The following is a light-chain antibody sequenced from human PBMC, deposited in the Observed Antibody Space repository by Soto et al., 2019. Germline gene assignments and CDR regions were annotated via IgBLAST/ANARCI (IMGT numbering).Light chain of an antibody. CDR3: QQHGTSAWT. Sequence: TVSLSRGGRANLSCRASQSVSSSYLAWYQQRPGQAPRLLIYGASNRATGIPDRFSGSGHGTDFTLTIRSLEPGDFAVSYCQQHGTSAWTYALGTQVDIK. J-gene: IGKJ1*01. V-gene: IGKV3-20*01. CDR2: GAS. CDR1: QSVSSSY.